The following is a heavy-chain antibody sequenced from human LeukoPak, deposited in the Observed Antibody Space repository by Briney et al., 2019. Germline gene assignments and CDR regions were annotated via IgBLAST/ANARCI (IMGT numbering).Heavy chain of an antibody. CDR1: GGSISSSSYY. Sequence: SETLSLTCTVSGGSISSSSYYWGWIRQPPGKGLEWIGRIYYSGSTYYNPSLKSRVTISVDTSKNQLSLKLSSVTAADTAVYYCASPNSSSWYGPIYAFDIWGQGTMVTVSS. V-gene: IGHV4-39*01. D-gene: IGHD6-13*01. CDR3: ASPNSSSWYGPIYAFDI. J-gene: IGHJ3*02. CDR2: IYYSGST.